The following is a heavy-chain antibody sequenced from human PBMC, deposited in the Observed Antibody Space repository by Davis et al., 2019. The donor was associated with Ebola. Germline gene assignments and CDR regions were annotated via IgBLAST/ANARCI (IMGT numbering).Heavy chain of an antibody. J-gene: IGHJ4*02. CDR3: ARVGEMARLFDY. V-gene: IGHV3-30*02. CDR1: GFTFSSYG. CDR2: IRYDGSNK. D-gene: IGHD5-24*01. Sequence: GGSLRLSCAASGFTFSSYGMHWVRQAPGKGLEWVAFIRYDGSNKYYADSVKGRFTISRDNAKNTLYLQMNSLRAEDTAVYYCARVGEMARLFDYWGQGTLVTVSS.